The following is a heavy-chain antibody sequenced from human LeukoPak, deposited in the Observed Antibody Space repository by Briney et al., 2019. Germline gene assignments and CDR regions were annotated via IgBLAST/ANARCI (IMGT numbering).Heavy chain of an antibody. CDR3: TAGRSDYFDF. D-gene: IGHD6-25*01. CDR1: GGSISSRSYY. CDR2: IYYSGST. V-gene: IGHV4-39*01. Sequence: PSETLSLTCSVSGGSISSRSYYWGWIRQPPGKGLEWIGSIYYSGSTYYNPSLKSRVTISVDTSKNQFSLKLSSVTAADTAVYYCTAGRSDYFDFWGQGTLVTVSS. J-gene: IGHJ4*02.